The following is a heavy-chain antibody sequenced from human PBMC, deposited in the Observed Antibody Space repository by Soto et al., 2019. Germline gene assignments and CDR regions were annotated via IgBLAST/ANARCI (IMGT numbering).Heavy chain of an antibody. J-gene: IGHJ4*02. Sequence: QVQLVQSGAEVKKPGSSVKVSCKASGGTFSNFAISWVRQAPGQGLEWMGGIIPIFGTANYAQKFLGRVTITADESTSTAYMELSSLRSEDTAVYYCAGEPFGGWYSDYWGQGTLVTVSS. CDR3: AGEPFGGWYSDY. CDR2: IIPIFGTA. V-gene: IGHV1-69*12. D-gene: IGHD1-26*01. CDR1: GGTFSNFA.